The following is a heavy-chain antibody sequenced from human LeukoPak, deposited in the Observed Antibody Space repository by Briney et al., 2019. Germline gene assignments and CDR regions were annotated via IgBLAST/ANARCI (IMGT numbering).Heavy chain of an antibody. D-gene: IGHD6-19*01. J-gene: IGHJ5*02. V-gene: IGHV3-23*01. CDR1: GFTFSSYA. Sequence: GGSLRLSCAASGFTFSSYAMSWVRQAPGKGLEWVSAISGSGGSTYCADSVKGRFTISRDNSKNTLYLQMNSLRAEDTAVYYCSGSGWYRVSNWFDPWGQGTLVTVSS. CDR2: ISGSGGST. CDR3: SGSGWYRVSNWFDP.